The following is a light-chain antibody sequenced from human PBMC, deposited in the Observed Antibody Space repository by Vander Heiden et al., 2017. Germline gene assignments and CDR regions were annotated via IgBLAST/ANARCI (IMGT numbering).Light chain of an antibody. CDR1: SSNIGAGYD. CDR3: QSYDSSLSGYV. CDR2: GNS. Sequence: QSVLTQPPSVSGAPGQRVTISCTGSSSNIGAGYDVHWYQQLPGTAPKRLIYGNSNRPSGVPDRFSGSKSGTSASLAITGLHAEDEADYYCQSYDSSLSGYVFGTGTKVTGL. V-gene: IGLV1-40*01. J-gene: IGLJ1*01.